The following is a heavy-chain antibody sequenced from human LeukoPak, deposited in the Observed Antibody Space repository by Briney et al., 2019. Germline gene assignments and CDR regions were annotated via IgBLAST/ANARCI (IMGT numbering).Heavy chain of an antibody. Sequence: ASVKVSCKASGGTFSSYAISWVRQAPGQGLEWMGGIIPIFGTANYAQKFHGRVTITADESTSTAYMELSSLRSEDTAVYYCARADIVVVPAAINRQNYYYYGMDVWGRGTTVTVSS. CDR1: GGTFSSYA. J-gene: IGHJ6*02. V-gene: IGHV1-69*13. CDR2: IIPIFGTA. CDR3: ARADIVVVPAAINRQNYYYYGMDV. D-gene: IGHD2-2*02.